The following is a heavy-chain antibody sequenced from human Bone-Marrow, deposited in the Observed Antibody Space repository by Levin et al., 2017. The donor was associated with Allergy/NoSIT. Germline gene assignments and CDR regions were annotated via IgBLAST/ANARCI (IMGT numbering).Heavy chain of an antibody. CDR3: AKSIPATRVVPQLGYLQQ. Sequence: ASVKVSCAASGFTFSSYTMTWVRQAPGKGLEWVSSISENSGYIYYADSVKGRFTISRDNSKNTLFLQMTSLRVDDTAVYYCAKSIPATRVVPQLGYLQQWGQGTLVTVSA. V-gene: IGHV3-23*01. CDR2: ISENSGYI. D-gene: IGHD5-12*01. CDR1: GFTFSSYT. J-gene: IGHJ1*01.